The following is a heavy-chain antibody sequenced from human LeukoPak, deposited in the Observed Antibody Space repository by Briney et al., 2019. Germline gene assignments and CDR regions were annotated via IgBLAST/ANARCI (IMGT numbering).Heavy chain of an antibody. D-gene: IGHD1-26*01. CDR3: AKDSGTYPAWFFDY. CDR1: GFPFNSYA. Sequence: PGGSLRLSCAASGFPFNSYAMTWVRQAPGKGLEWVSTLNGDSSLRYYAYSVKGRFTISRDTSKNTLYLQMNSLRADDTAIYYCAKDSGTYPAWFFDYWGQGILVTVSS. V-gene: IGHV3-23*01. J-gene: IGHJ4*02. CDR2: LNGDSSLR.